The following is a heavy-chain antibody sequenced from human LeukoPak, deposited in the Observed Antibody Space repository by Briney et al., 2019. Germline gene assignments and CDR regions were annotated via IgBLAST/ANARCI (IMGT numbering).Heavy chain of an antibody. D-gene: IGHD6-19*01. CDR3: ARVGAVAGGFDI. CDR1: GFLFSSYW. Sequence: GGSLRLSCAASGFLFSSYWMHWLRQAPGKGLVWVSRIKSDGSSTSYADSVKGRFTISRDNAKNTLHLQMHSLRAEDTAVYYCARVGAVAGGFDIWGQGTMVTVSS. J-gene: IGHJ3*02. V-gene: IGHV3-74*01. CDR2: IKSDGSST.